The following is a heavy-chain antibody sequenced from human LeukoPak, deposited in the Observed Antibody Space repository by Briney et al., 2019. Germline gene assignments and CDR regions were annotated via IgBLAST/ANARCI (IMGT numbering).Heavy chain of an antibody. J-gene: IGHJ4*02. CDR3: GRDNPPFDY. Sequence: GASVKVSCKASGFTFIGYYMHWVRQAPGQGLEWMGWVNLNTGDTDYAPKFQGRVTMTRDTSITTAYMELSRLRYDDTAVYFWGRDNPPFDYWGGGTLVTVSS. CDR2: VNLNTGDT. V-gene: IGHV1-2*02. CDR1: GFTFIGYY.